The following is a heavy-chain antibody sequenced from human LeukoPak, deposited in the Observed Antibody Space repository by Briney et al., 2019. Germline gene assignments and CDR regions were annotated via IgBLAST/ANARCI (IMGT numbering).Heavy chain of an antibody. J-gene: IGHJ4*02. CDR3: AKANYDILTGPSDY. V-gene: IGHV3-7*03. CDR2: IKEDGSRQ. D-gene: IGHD3-9*01. CDR1: GLSFSSYW. Sequence: TGGSLRLSCAASGLSFSSYWMAWVRQAPGKGLEWVANIKEDGSRQYYVDSVKGRFTISRDNAKNSLYLQMNSLRAEDTAVYYCAKANYDILTGPSDYWGQGTLVTVSS.